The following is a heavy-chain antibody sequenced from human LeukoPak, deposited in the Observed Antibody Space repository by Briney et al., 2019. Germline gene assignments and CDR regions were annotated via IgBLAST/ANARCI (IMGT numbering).Heavy chain of an antibody. V-gene: IGHV4-59*01. CDR1: XXXXXXXX. D-gene: IGHD1-14*01. J-gene: IGHJ3*02. CDR2: IYYSGST. CDR3: ASSTGDAFDI. Sequence: TXXLTCTGSXXXXXXXXWSXIXQPPXXXXEWICYIYYSGSTNYNPSLKSRVTISVDTSKNQFSLKLSSVTAADTAVYYCASSTGDAFDIWGQGTMVTVSS.